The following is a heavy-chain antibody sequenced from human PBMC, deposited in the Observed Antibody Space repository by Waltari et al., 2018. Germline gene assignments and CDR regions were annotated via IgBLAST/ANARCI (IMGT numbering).Heavy chain of an antibody. CDR2: VFYSGST. D-gene: IGHD3-16*01. J-gene: IGHJ4*02. V-gene: IGHV4-39*01. CDR3: ARLPFTSSRGMRFDY. CDR1: GCSISSSSYF. Sequence: QLQLQESGPGLVKPSETLSLTCTVPGCSISSSSYFWGWIRRPPGGGLEWIGSVFYSGSTYYNPSLKSRVTVSVDTSKNQFSLKLRSVTAADTAVYYCARLPFTSSRGMRFDYWGQGTLVTVSS.